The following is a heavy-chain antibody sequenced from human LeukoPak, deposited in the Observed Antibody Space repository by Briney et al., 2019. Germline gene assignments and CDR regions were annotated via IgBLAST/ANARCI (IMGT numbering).Heavy chain of an antibody. V-gene: IGHV3-23*01. CDR3: AKESPNNIVVVTAIPWFDP. CDR2: ISGSGGST. Sequence: PGGSLRLSCAASGFTFDDYAMHWVRQPPGKGLEWVSAISGSGGSTYYADSVKGRFTISRDNSKNTLYLQMNSLRAEDTAVYYCAKESPNNIVVVTAIPWFDPWGQGTLVTVSS. CDR1: GFTFDDYA. J-gene: IGHJ5*02. D-gene: IGHD2-21*02.